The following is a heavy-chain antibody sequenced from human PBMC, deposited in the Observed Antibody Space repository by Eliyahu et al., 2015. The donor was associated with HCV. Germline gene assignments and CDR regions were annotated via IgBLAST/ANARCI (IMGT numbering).Heavy chain of an antibody. CDR3: ARGPVRLWELLRDNYFDY. D-gene: IGHD1-26*01. Sequence: QVQLQQWGAGLLKPSETLSLTCAVYGGSFSGYYWSWIRQPPGKGLEWIGEINHSGSTNYNPSLKSRVTISVDTSKNQFSLKLSSVTAADTAVYYCARGPVRLWELLRDNYFDYWGQGTLVTVSS. CDR2: INHSGST. CDR1: GGSFSGYY. J-gene: IGHJ4*02. V-gene: IGHV4-34*01.